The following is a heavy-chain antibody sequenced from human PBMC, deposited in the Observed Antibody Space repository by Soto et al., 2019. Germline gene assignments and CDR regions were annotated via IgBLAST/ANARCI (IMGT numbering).Heavy chain of an antibody. CDR1: GGSISSGGYY. V-gene: IGHV4-31*03. Sequence: PSETLSLTCTVSGGSISSGGYYWSWIRQHPGKGLEWIGYIYYSGSTYYNPSLKSRVTISVDTSKNQFSLKLSSVTAADTAVYYCARHHPRNYYYYGMDVWGQGTTVTVSS. J-gene: IGHJ6*02. CDR2: IYYSGST. CDR3: ARHHPRNYYYYGMDV.